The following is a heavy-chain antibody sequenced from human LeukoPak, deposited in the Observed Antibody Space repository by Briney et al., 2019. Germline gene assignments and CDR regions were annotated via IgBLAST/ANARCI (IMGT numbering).Heavy chain of an antibody. CDR1: GFTFSSYA. CDR2: ISYDGGNT. CDR3: ARDSTYYYGSGSSGPHYFDY. Sequence: GRSLRLSCAASGFTFSSYAMHWVRQAPGEGLEWVAVISYDGGNTYYADSVKGRFTISRDNSKNTLYLQLNSLRAEDTAVYYCARDSTYYYGSGSSGPHYFDYWGQGTLVTVSS. V-gene: IGHV3-30*01. J-gene: IGHJ4*02. D-gene: IGHD3-10*01.